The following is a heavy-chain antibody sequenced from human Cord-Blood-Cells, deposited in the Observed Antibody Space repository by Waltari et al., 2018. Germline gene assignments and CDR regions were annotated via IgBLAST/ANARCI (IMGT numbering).Heavy chain of an antibody. CDR2: ISYDGSNK. D-gene: IGHD3-10*01. CDR3: ARGSSGVFDY. J-gene: IGHJ4*02. V-gene: IGHV3-30-3*01. Sequence: VQLVESGGGVVQPGRSLRLSCAASGFTFSSYAMHWVRQAPGKGLEWVAVISYDGSNKYYADSVKGRFTISRDNSKNTLYLQMNSLRAEDTAVYYCARGSSGVFDYWGQGTLVTVSS. CDR1: GFTFSSYA.